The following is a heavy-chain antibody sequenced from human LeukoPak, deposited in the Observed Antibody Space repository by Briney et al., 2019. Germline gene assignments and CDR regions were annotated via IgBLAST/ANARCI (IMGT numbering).Heavy chain of an antibody. Sequence: SETLSLTCTVSGGSISSYYWSWIRQPPGKGLEWIGYIYYSGSTNYNPSLKSRVTISIDTSKNQFSLKLSSVTAADTAVYYCARDGCSSTSCYTEPPHYYMDVWGKGTTVTVSS. D-gene: IGHD2-2*02. V-gene: IGHV4-59*12. J-gene: IGHJ6*03. CDR3: ARDGCSSTSCYTEPPHYYMDV. CDR2: IYYSGST. CDR1: GGSISSYY.